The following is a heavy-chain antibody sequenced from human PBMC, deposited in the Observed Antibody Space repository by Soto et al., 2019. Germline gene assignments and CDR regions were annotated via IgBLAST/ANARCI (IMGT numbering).Heavy chain of an antibody. V-gene: IGHV3-73*01. CDR2: IRSKANSYAT. D-gene: IGHD2-2*01. Sequence: EVQLVESGGGLVQPGGSLKLSCAASGFTFSGSAMHWVRQASGKGLEWVGRIRSKANSYATAYAASVKGRFTISRDDSKNTAYLQMNSLNTEDTAVYYCTRLHTYACDYWGQGTLVTVSS. CDR1: GFTFSGSA. CDR3: TRLHTYACDY. J-gene: IGHJ4*02.